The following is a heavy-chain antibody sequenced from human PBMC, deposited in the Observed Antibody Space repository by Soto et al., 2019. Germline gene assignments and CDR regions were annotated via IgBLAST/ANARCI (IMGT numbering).Heavy chain of an antibody. Sequence: EVQLVQSGAEVKKPGESLKISCKGSGYSFTSYWIGWVRQMPGKGLEWMGIIYPGDSDTRYSPSFQGQVTISADKSISTAYLQWGSLKASDTAMYYCASSGSGGARWSAPDACDIWGQGTMVTVSS. J-gene: IGHJ3*02. D-gene: IGHD2-15*01. V-gene: IGHV5-51*01. CDR3: ASSGSGGARWSAPDACDI. CDR2: IYPGDSDT. CDR1: GYSFTSYW.